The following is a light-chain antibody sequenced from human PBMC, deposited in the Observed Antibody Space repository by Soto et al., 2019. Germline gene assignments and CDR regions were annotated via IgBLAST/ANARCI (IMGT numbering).Light chain of an antibody. CDR2: VAS. V-gene: IGKV3-20*01. CDR1: QSVSSGY. Sequence: EIVLTQSPGTLSLSPGESVTLSCRASQSVSSGYLAWYQQKPGQAPRLLIYVASSRVTGIPDRFSGSGGGTDFTLTINRLEPEDFAIYYCQQYGSSPWPFGQGTKVEI. J-gene: IGKJ1*01. CDR3: QQYGSSPWP.